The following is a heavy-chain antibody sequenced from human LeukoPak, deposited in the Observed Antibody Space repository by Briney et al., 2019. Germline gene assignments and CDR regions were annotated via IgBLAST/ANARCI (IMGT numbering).Heavy chain of an antibody. CDR3: ASRRSTLSCSSTSCSLGY. Sequence: PGGSLRLSCAASGFTFSSYEMNWVRQAPGKGLEWVSCISSSGSTIYYADSVKGRLTISRDNAKKSLYLKMNSLRAEDTAVYYCASRRSTLSCSSTSCSLGYWGQGTLVTVSS. J-gene: IGHJ4*02. D-gene: IGHD2-2*01. V-gene: IGHV3-48*03. CDR1: GFTFSSYE. CDR2: ISSSGSTI.